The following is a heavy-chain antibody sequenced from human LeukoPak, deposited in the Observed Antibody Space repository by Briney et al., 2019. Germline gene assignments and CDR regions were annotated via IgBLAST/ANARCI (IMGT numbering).Heavy chain of an antibody. Sequence: SETLSLTCTVSGGSISSGSYFWNWIRQPAGKGLERIGRIYYSGSTYYNPSLKSRVTIPVDTSKNQFSLKLSSVTAADTAVYYCARQWYASLGEQNAFDIWGQGTMVTVSS. D-gene: IGHD3-16*01. J-gene: IGHJ3*02. V-gene: IGHV4-39*01. CDR3: ARQWYASLGEQNAFDI. CDR1: GGSISSGSYF. CDR2: IYYSGST.